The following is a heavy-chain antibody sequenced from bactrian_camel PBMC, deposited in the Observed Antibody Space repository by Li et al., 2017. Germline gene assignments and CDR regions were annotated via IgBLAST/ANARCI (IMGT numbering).Heavy chain of an antibody. Sequence: HVQLVESGGGSVEAGGSLRLTCSVSGYSCNSCCLGRFRQHPGKKREGIAAIDSGGSTTYADSVKGRFAISQDNAKNTLYLEMNSLKPEDTAMYYCAAEYGAHGTWDDPADFSYWGQGTQVTVS. CDR3: AAEYGAHGTWDDPADFSY. V-gene: IGHV3S53*01. CDR2: IDSGGST. J-gene: IGHJ6*01. CDR1: GYSCNSCC. D-gene: IGHD3*01.